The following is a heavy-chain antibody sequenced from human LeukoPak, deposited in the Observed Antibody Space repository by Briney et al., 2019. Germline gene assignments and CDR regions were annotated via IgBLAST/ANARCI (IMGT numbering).Heavy chain of an antibody. J-gene: IGHJ4*02. Sequence: GGPLRPSCAASGFTFSSYGMHWFRQAPGKGLEEGAFIRYDGSNKYYADSVKGRFTISRDNSKNTLYLQMNSLRAEDTAVYYCARGGYYYDSSGYYLLDYWGQGTLVTVSS. CDR2: IRYDGSNK. CDR3: ARGGYYYDSSGYYLLDY. V-gene: IGHV3-30*02. D-gene: IGHD3-22*01. CDR1: GFTFSSYG.